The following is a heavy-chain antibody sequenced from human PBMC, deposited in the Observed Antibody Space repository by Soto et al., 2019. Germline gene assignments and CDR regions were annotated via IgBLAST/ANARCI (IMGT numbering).Heavy chain of an antibody. CDR2: INHSGST. D-gene: IGHD6-13*01. V-gene: IGHV4-34*01. CDR3: ARIGAAAGMYYYYYGMDV. J-gene: IGHJ6*02. Sequence: LEWIGEINHSGSTNYNPSLKSRVTISVDTSKNQFSLKLSSVTAADTAVYYCARIGAAAGMYYYYYGMDVWGQGTTVTVSS.